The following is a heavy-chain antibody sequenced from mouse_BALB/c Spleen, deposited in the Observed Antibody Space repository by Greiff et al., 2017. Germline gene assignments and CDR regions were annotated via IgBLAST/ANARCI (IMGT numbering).Heavy chain of an antibody. CDR2: ILPGSGST. CDR3: ARHSITTVVARDY. Sequence: VQLKQSGAELMKPGASVKISCKATGYTFSSYWIEWVKQRPGHGLEWIGEILPGSGSTNYNEKFKGKATFTADTSSNTAYMQLSSLTSEDSAVYYCARHSITTVVARDYWGQGTTLTVSS. J-gene: IGHJ2*01. D-gene: IGHD1-1*01. V-gene: IGHV1-9*01. CDR1: GYTFSSYW.